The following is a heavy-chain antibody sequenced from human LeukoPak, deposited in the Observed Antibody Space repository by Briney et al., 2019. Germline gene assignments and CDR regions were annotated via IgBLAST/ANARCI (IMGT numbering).Heavy chain of an antibody. J-gene: IGHJ4*02. Sequence: PGGSLRLSCAASGFTFSGSAMHWVRQASGKRLEWVGRMRSKADNYATAYGASVKGRFTISRDDSKNTAYLQMSSLETEDTALYYCTKLSMEFLDYWGQGILVTVSS. CDR1: GFTFSGSA. CDR3: TKLSMEFLDY. D-gene: IGHD3-10*01. CDR2: MRSKADNYAT. V-gene: IGHV3-73*01.